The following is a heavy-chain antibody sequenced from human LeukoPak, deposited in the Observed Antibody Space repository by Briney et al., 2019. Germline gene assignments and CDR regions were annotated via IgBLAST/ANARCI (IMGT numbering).Heavy chain of an antibody. CDR3: ARDTVLFGEFYDY. J-gene: IGHJ4*02. D-gene: IGHD3-10*02. CDR2: IKQDGSEK. V-gene: IGHV3-7*01. CDR1: GFTFSSYW. Sequence: GGSLRLSCAASGFTFSSYWISWVRQAPGKGLEWVANIKQDGSEKYYVDSVKGRFTISRDNAKNPLYLQMNSLRAEDTAVYYCARDTVLFGEFYDYWGQGTLVTVPS.